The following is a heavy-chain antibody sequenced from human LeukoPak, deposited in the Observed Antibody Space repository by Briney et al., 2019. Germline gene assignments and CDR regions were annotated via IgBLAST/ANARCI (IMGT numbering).Heavy chain of an antibody. D-gene: IGHD4-17*01. CDR3: ARDAPSYGDYNFDY. CDR1: GYTFTGYY. Sequence: ASVKVSCKASGYTFTGYYMHWVRQAPGQGLEWMGWINPNSGGTNYAQKFQGRVTMTRDTSISTAYMELSTLRSDHTAVYYCARDAPSYGDYNFDYWGQGTLVTVSS. J-gene: IGHJ4*02. CDR2: INPNSGGT. V-gene: IGHV1-2*02.